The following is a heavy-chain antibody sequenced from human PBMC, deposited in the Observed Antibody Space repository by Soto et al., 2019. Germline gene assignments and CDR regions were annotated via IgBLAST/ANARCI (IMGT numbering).Heavy chain of an antibody. CDR3: ARHADSSSPNWFDP. CDR1: GYSFTSYW. V-gene: IGHV5-10-1*01. Sequence: PGESLKISCKGSGYSFTSYWISWVRQMPGKGLEWMGRIDPSDSYTNYSPSFQGHVTISADKSISTAYLQWNSLKASDAAIYYCARHADSSSPNWFDPWGQGTLVTVSS. CDR2: IDPSDSYT. J-gene: IGHJ5*02. D-gene: IGHD6-6*01.